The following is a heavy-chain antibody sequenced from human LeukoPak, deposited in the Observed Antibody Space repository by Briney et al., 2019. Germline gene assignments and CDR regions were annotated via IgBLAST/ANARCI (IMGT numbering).Heavy chain of an antibody. J-gene: IGHJ3*02. CDR3: AKVSRDGLVDAFDI. V-gene: IGHV3-33*06. CDR1: GFTFSSYG. CDR2: IWYDGSNK. Sequence: GGSLRLSCAASGFTFSSYGMHWVRQAPGKGLEWEAVIWYDGSNKYYADSVKGRFTISRDNSKNTLYLQMNSLRAEDTAVYYCAKVSRDGLVDAFDIWGQGTMVTVSS. D-gene: IGHD5-24*01.